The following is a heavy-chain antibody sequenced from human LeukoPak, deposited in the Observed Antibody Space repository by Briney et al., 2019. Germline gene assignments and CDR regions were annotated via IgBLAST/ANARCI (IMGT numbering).Heavy chain of an antibody. D-gene: IGHD2-2*01. CDR2: INHSGST. CDR1: GFTFSDYY. CDR3: ARGGPKIVVVPAAPLRYFDN. Sequence: GSLRLSCAASGFTFSDYYMSWIRQPPGKGLEWIGEINHSGSTNYNPSLKSRVTISVDTSKNQFSLKLSSVTAADTAVYYCARGGPKIVVVPAAPLRYFDNWGQGTLVTVSS. J-gene: IGHJ4*02. V-gene: IGHV4-34*01.